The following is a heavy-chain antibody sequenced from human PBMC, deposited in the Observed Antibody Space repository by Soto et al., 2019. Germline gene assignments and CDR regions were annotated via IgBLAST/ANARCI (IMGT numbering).Heavy chain of an antibody. Sequence: SETLSLTCTVSGGSISSSNYYWGWIRQPPGKGLEWIGSIYYIGSTYSNPSLKSRVTMSVDTSKNQFSLKLSSVTAADTAVYYCARVLRERSGFTGSLDYYYYYYMDVWGKGTTVTVSS. CDR3: ARVLRERSGFTGSLDYYYYYYMDV. J-gene: IGHJ6*03. V-gene: IGHV4-39*01. CDR2: IYYIGST. CDR1: GGSISSSNYY. D-gene: IGHD3-9*01.